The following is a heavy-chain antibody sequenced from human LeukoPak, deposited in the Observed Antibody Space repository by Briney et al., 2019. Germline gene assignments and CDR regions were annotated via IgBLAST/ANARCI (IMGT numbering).Heavy chain of an antibody. CDR2: IKSDGSNI. D-gene: IGHD1-26*01. J-gene: IGHJ4*02. Sequence: GGSLRLSCAASGFTFSSYWMHWVRQGPGKGLVWVSRIKSDGSNIRYADSVKGRFTISRDNAKNTLYLQMNSLTAEDTAVYYCARGAKWAYYFDYWGQGTLVTVSS. V-gene: IGHV3-74*01. CDR3: ARGAKWAYYFDY. CDR1: GFTFSSYW.